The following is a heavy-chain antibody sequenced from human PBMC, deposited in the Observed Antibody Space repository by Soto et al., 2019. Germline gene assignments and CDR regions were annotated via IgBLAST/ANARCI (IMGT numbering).Heavy chain of an antibody. V-gene: IGHV1-8*01. CDR3: ARSPGEYYDILTGYYYSCYGMDV. Sequence: ASVKASCTASGYTFTSYDINWVRQATGQGLEWMGWMNPNSGNTGYAQKFQGRVTMTRNTSISTAYMELSSLRSEDTAVYYCARSPGEYYDILTGYYYSCYGMDVWGQGTAVNVSS. J-gene: IGHJ6*02. CDR1: GYTFTSYD. D-gene: IGHD3-9*01. CDR2: MNPNSGNT.